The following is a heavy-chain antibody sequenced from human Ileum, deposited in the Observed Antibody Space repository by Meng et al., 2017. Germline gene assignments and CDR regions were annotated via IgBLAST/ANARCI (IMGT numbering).Heavy chain of an antibody. CDR2: INHSGST. CDR3: ARGLGYNYGHQGLDY. CDR1: GGSFSGYY. Sequence: QVRFQQWGAGLLKPSETLSLTCAVYGGSFSGYYWSWIRQPPGKGLEWIGEINHSGSTNYNPSLKSRVTISVDTSKNQFSLKLSSVTAADTAVYYCARGLGYNYGHQGLDYWGQATLVTVSS. V-gene: IGHV4-34*01. D-gene: IGHD5-18*01. J-gene: IGHJ4*02.